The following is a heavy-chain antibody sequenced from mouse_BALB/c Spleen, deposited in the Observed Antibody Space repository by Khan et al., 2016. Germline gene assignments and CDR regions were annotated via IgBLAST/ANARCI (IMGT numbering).Heavy chain of an antibody. Sequence: VQLQESGPGLVKPSQSLSLTCTVTGYSITSDYAWNWIRQFPGNKLEWMGYISYSGSTSYNPSLKSRISITRDTSKNQFFLQLNSVTTEDTATXYWARWFAYWGQGTLVTVSA. CDR3: ARWFAY. V-gene: IGHV3-2*02. CDR1: GYSITSDYA. CDR2: ISYSGST. J-gene: IGHJ3*01.